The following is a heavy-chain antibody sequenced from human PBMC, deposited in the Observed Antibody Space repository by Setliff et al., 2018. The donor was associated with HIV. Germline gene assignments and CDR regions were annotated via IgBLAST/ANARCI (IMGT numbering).Heavy chain of an antibody. CDR1: GDSISSGSYY. CDR2: IYISGST. D-gene: IGHD1-26*01. Sequence: SETLSLTCTVSGDSISSGSYYWSWFRQPAGKELEWIGLIYISGSTIYNPSLKSRVTITINTSKRQFSLNLSTVTAADSAMYYCARESGIVGAQGFDYWSQGTLVTVSS. J-gene: IGHJ4*02. CDR3: ARESGIVGAQGFDY. V-gene: IGHV4-61*02.